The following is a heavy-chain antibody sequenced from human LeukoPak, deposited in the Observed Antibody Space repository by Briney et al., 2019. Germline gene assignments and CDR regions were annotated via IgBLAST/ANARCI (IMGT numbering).Heavy chain of an antibody. J-gene: IGHJ4*02. Sequence: ASVKVSCKASGYSFTRYGISWVRQAPGQGLEWMGWISAYNGNTNYAQKLQGRVTMTTDTSTSTAYMELRSLRSVDTAVYYCARVPDFWSGSDYWGQGTLVTVSS. CDR1: GYSFTRYG. V-gene: IGHV1-18*01. D-gene: IGHD3-3*01. CDR2: ISAYNGNT. CDR3: ARVPDFWSGSDY.